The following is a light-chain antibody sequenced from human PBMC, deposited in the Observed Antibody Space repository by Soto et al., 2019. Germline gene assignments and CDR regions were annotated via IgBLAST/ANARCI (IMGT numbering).Light chain of an antibody. CDR2: DDS. CDR1: NIGSKS. V-gene: IGLV3-21*02. CDR3: QVWDSTSDHVV. J-gene: IGLJ2*01. Sequence: ELTQPPSVSVAPGQTAKITCGGNNIGSKSVHWYQQKPGQAPALVVYDDSVRPSGIPERFSGSNSGNTATLTISRVEAGDEADYYCQVWDSTSDHVVFGGGTKVTVL.